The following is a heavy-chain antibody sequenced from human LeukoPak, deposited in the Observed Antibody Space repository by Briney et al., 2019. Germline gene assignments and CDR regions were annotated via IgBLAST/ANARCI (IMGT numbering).Heavy chain of an antibody. CDR3: ARQGFVASYGVDV. J-gene: IGHJ6*02. V-gene: IGHV5-51*01. CDR2: IYLGDSKT. Sequence: GEALKISCKGSGYSFKNYWIAWVRQMPGKGLEWMGIIYLGDSKTIYNPSFQGQVTISADKSISTAYLQWSSLKASDTAKYYCARQGFVASYGVDVWGQGTTVTVSS. CDR1: GYSFKNYW.